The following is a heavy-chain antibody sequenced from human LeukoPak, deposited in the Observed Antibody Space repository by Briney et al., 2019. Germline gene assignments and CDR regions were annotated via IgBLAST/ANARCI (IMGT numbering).Heavy chain of an antibody. D-gene: IGHD6-6*01. J-gene: IGHJ6*03. CDR1: GYTFTSYG. CDR2: ISAYNGNT. Sequence: ASVKVSCKASGYTFTSYGISWVRQAPGQGLEWMGWISAYNGNTNYAQKLQGRVTMTTDTSTSTAYMELRSLRSEDTAVYYCARLPRIAADFYYYYYMDVWGKGTTVTVSS. CDR3: ARLPRIAADFYYYYYMDV. V-gene: IGHV1-18*01.